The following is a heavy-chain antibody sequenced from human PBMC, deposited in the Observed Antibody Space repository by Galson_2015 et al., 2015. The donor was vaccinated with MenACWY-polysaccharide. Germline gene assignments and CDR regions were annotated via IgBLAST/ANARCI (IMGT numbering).Heavy chain of an antibody. V-gene: IGHV4-59*01. Sequence: SETLSLTCAVYGGSFNAYYWSWIRQPPGKGLEWIGYISYTGTTNYNSSLKSRVTISVDTSKNQYSLKLSSVTAADTAVYYCARDGAHYYYYMDVWGKGTTVTVSS. CDR3: ARDGAHYYYYMDV. J-gene: IGHJ6*03. CDR1: GGSFNAYY. CDR2: ISYTGTT. D-gene: IGHD1-26*01.